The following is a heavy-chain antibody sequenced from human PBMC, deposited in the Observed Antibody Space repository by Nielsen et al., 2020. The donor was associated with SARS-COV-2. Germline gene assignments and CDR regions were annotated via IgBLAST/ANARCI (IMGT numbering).Heavy chain of an antibody. CDR3: ARARIFGVVIGRRRAFDI. D-gene: IGHD3-3*01. V-gene: IGHV4-4*02. J-gene: IGHJ3*02. Sequence: SETLSLTCAVSGGPISSSNWWSWVRQPPGKGLEWIGEIYHSGSTNYNPSLKSRVTISVDKSKNQFSLKLSSVTAADTAVYYCARARIFGVVIGRRRAFDIWGQGTMVTVSS. CDR1: GGPISSSNW. CDR2: IYHSGST.